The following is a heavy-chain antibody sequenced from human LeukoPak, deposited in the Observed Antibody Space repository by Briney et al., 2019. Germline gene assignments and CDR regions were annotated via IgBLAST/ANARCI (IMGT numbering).Heavy chain of an antibody. J-gene: IGHJ4*02. CDR2: ISSSGSHM. CDR1: GFTFSSYS. CDR3: ARLTFGGVIGFDY. D-gene: IGHD3-16*02. V-gene: IGHV3-21*01. Sequence: GGSLRLSCAASGFTFSSYSMNWVRQAPGKGLEWVSSISSSGSHMYYADSVKGRFTISRDNAKNSLYLQMKSLRAEDTALYYCARLTFGGVIGFDYWGQGTLVTVSS.